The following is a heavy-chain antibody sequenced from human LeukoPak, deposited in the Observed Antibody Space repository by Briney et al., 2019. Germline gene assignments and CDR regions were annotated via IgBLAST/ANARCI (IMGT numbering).Heavy chain of an antibody. J-gene: IGHJ4*02. D-gene: IGHD3-10*01. V-gene: IGHV4-59*01. CDR2: IYYSGST. Sequence: SETLSLTCTVSGGSISSYYWSWIRQPPGKGLEWIGYIYYSGSTNYNPSLKSRVTISVDTSKNQFSLKLSSVTAADMAVYYCARWRYGSGSYYFDYWGQGTLVSVSS. CDR1: GGSISSYY. CDR3: ARWRYGSGSYYFDY.